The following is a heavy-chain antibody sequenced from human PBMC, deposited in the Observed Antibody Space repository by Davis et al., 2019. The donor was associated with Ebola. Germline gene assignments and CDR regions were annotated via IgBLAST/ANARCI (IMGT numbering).Heavy chain of an antibody. CDR2: IYYSGST. Sequence: SETLSLTCTFSCGSISSGDYYWSWIRQPPGKGLEGIGYIYYSGSTNYNPSLQRRVTISVDTSKNQFSLKLSSVTAADTAVYYCARVPAAMGGYYYYGMDVWGQGTTVTVSS. CDR1: CGSISSGDYY. D-gene: IGHD2-2*01. J-gene: IGHJ6*02. CDR3: ARVPAAMGGYYYYGMDV. V-gene: IGHV4-61*08.